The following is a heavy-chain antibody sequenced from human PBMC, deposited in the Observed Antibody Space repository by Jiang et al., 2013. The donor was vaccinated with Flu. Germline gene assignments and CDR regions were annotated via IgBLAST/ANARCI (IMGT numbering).Heavy chain of an antibody. D-gene: IGHD1-26*01. Sequence: LLKPSETLSLTCTVSGGSISSYYWSWIRQPPGKGLEWIGYIYYSGSTNYNPSLKSRVTISVDTSKNQFSLKSSSVTAADTAVYYCARDSSGSYDDWFDPWGQGTLVTVSS. CDR2: IYYSGST. V-gene: IGHV4-59*12. CDR1: GGSISSYY. J-gene: IGHJ5*02. CDR3: ARDSSGSYDDWFDP.